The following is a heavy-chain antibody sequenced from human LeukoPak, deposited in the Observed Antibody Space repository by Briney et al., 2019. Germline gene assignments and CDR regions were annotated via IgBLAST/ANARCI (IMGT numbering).Heavy chain of an antibody. CDR2: IKEDGSEK. D-gene: IGHD1-1*01. CDR3: ARDPSLEHFDY. CDR1: GFMFRDYW. V-gene: IGHV3-7*01. Sequence: GGSLRLSCEGSGFMFRDYWMSWVRQAPGKGLEWVANIKEDGSEKNYVDSVKGRFTISRDNARNSVYLEMSSLGVEDTAVYYCARDPSLEHFDYWGQGTLVAVSS. J-gene: IGHJ4*02.